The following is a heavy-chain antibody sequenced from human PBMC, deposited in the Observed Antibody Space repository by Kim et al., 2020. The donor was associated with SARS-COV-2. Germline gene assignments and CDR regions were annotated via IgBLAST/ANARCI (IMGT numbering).Heavy chain of an antibody. D-gene: IGHD2-2*02. CDR1: GGSISSYY. V-gene: IGHV4-59*01. CDR2: IYYSGST. J-gene: IGHJ5*02. Sequence: SETLSLTCTVSGGSISSYYWSWIRQPPGKGLEWIGYIYYSGSTNYNPSLKSRVTISVDTSKNQFSLKLSSVTAADTAVYYCAREGVVPAVIGWNWFDPWGQGTLVTVSS. CDR3: AREGVVPAVIGWNWFDP.